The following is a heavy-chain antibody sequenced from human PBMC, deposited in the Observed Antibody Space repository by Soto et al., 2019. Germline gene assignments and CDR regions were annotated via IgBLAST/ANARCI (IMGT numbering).Heavy chain of an antibody. J-gene: IGHJ4*02. D-gene: IGHD3-10*01. V-gene: IGHV4-31*03. CDR1: GGSISSGGYY. CDR2: IYYSGST. Sequence: QVQLQESGPGLVKPSQTLSLTCTVSGGSISSGGYYWSWIRQHPGKGLEWIGYIYYSGSTYYNPSSESRVTISVDTSKNQFSRKLSSVTAAETAVYYCARERYYGSGSPTVWGQGTLVTVSS. CDR3: ARERYYGSGSPTV.